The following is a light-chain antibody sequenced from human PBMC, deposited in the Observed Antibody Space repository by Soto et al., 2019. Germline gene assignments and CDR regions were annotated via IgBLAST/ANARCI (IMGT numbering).Light chain of an antibody. CDR3: QKYNSAPPT. V-gene: IGKV1-27*01. J-gene: IGKJ4*01. CDR1: QAISNY. CDR2: AAS. Sequence: DIQMTQSPSSLSASVGDRVTITCRASQAISNYLAWYQQKPGKVPKLLIYAASTLQSGVPTRFSGSGSGTDFTLTISSLQPEDVATYYCQKYNSAPPTFGGVTSVEIK.